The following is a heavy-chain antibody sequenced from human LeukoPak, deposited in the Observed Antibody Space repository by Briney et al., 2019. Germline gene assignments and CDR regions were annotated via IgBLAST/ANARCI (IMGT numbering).Heavy chain of an antibody. D-gene: IGHD5-24*01. Sequence: GGSLRLSCAASGFTFSDYTMNWVRQAPGKGLEWVSPISSSSSYIYFANSVRGRFTIYRDNAKNSLYLQMSSLRAEDTAVYYCAKDSPSRTATTEVPVDYWGQGTLVTVSS. CDR1: GFTFSDYT. J-gene: IGHJ4*02. V-gene: IGHV3-21*01. CDR2: ISSSSSYI. CDR3: AKDSPSRTATTEVPVDY.